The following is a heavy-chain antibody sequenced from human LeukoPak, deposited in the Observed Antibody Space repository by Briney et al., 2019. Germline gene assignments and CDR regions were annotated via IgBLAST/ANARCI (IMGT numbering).Heavy chain of an antibody. V-gene: IGHV4-4*02. D-gene: IGHD4-23*01. CDR3: ARDLHGGNSFTSDWYFDL. Sequence: SGTLSLTCAVSGGSISISNSNWWSWVRQPPGKGLEWIGEISHSGSTNYNPSLKGRVTISVDKSKNQFSLKLSSVTAADTAVYYCARDLHGGNSFTSDWYFDLWGRGTLVTVSS. J-gene: IGHJ2*01. CDR1: GGSISISNSNW. CDR2: ISHSGST.